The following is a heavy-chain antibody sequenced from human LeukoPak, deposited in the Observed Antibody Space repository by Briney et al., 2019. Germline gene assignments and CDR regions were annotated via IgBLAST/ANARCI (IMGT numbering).Heavy chain of an antibody. J-gene: IGHJ4*02. CDR1: GGSISSGGYY. CDR3: ARVMGSGWTGFDY. CDR2: IYYSGST. Sequence: PSETLSLTCTVSGGSISSGGYYWSWIRQHPGKGLEWIGYIYYSGSTYYNPSLKSRVTISVDTSKNQFSLKLSSVTAADTAVYYCARVMGSGWTGFDYWGQGTLVTVSS. D-gene: IGHD6-19*01. V-gene: IGHV4-31*03.